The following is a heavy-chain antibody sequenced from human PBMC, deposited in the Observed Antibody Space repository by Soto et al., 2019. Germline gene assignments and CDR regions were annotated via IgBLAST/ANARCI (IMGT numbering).Heavy chain of an antibody. CDR3: ARGYYDSSGRSNTFDI. D-gene: IGHD3-22*01. V-gene: IGHV4-59*01. J-gene: IGHJ3*02. CDR1: GASISSSY. CDR2: VYYSGST. Sequence: PSETLSLTCTVSGASISSSYWSWIRQSPGKGLEWIGYVYYSGSTNYNPSLKSRVTISVDTSKNQFSLKLSSVTAADTAVYYCARGYYDSSGRSNTFDIWGQGTMVTVPS.